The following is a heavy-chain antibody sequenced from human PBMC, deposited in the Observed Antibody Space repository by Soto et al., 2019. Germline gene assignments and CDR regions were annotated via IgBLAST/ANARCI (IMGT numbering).Heavy chain of an antibody. CDR2: IKEDGSEQ. CDR1: GFTFSSYW. J-gene: IGHJ4*02. V-gene: IGHV3-7*01. D-gene: IGHD3-22*01. Sequence: GGSLRLSCAASGFTFSSYWMNWVRQAPGKGLEWVASIKEDGSEQKYVDSVKGRFTISRDSAKNSLSLQMNSMRAEDTAVYYCARASWDTSGFYPYYLDHWGQGTPVTVSS. CDR3: ARASWDTSGFYPYYLDH.